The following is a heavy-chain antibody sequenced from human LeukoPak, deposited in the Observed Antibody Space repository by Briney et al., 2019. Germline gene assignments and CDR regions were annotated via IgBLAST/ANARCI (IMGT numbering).Heavy chain of an antibody. D-gene: IGHD5-24*01. CDR3: ARGLRDGYNSKSRNPEYFQH. CDR1: GGSLSSNNW. V-gene: IGHV4-4*02. J-gene: IGHJ1*01. Sequence: SETLSLTCAVSGGSLSSNNWWIWVRPSPEKGRAWIGEIYHDGSTNYNPSLKSRVTISMDKSKIQLSLKQSPVTAADTAVYYCARGLRDGYNSKSRNPEYFQHWGQGTLVTVPS. CDR2: IYHDGST.